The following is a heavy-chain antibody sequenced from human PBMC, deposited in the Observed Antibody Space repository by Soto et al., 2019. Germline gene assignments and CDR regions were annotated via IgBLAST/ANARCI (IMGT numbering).Heavy chain of an antibody. CDR3: TRGGASGSYFLRKAFDI. Sequence: PSETLSLTCAVYGGSFSGYYWSWIRQPPGKGLEWIGEINHSGSTNYNPSLKSRVTISLDTSKNQFSLKLSSVTAADTAVYYCTRGGASGSYFLRKAFDIWGQGTMVTV. CDR1: GGSFSGYY. V-gene: IGHV4-34*01. D-gene: IGHD1-26*01. CDR2: INHSGST. J-gene: IGHJ3*02.